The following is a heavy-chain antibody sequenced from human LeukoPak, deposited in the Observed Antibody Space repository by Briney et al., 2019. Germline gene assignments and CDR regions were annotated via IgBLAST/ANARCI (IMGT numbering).Heavy chain of an antibody. CDR3: ARYVVSGAGKYYFDY. CDR1: GGSISSNNYY. J-gene: IGHJ4*02. V-gene: IGHV4-39*01. CDR2: INYGGTT. D-gene: IGHD3-10*01. Sequence: SETLSLTCTVPGGSISSNNYYWSWIRQPPGREMEWIASINYGGTTYYNPSLKSRVTISVDTSKNQFSLRLSSVTAADTALYLCARYVVSGAGKYYFDYWGQGSLVTVSS.